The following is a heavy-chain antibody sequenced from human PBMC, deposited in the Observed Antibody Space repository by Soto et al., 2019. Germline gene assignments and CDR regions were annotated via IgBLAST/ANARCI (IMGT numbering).Heavy chain of an antibody. CDR1: GYNFINYG. CDR3: VRDLDGSGSYYTGY. Sequence: QVHLVQSGVEVKKPGASVKVSCKASGYNFINYGINWVRQAPGQGLEWMGWIRVHNGNTNYAQNLQGRVTMTTDTAKSTAYMELRSLRSDDTAVYYGVRDLDGSGSYYTGYWGPGTLVTVAS. J-gene: IGHJ4*02. CDR2: IRVHNGNT. V-gene: IGHV1-18*01. D-gene: IGHD3-10*01.